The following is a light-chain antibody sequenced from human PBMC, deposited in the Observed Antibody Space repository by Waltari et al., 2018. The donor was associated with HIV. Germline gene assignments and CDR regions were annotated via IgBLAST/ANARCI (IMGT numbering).Light chain of an antibody. Sequence: QSALTQPRSVSGSPGQSVTIPCTGTSSDVGGYNYVSWYQQHPGKAPKLIIYAVSKRPSGVPDRFSGSKSGNTASLTISGLQAEDEADYYCCSYAGSYTLVFGGGTKLTVL. J-gene: IGLJ2*01. CDR3: CSYAGSYTLV. V-gene: IGLV2-11*01. CDR1: SSDVGGYNY. CDR2: AVS.